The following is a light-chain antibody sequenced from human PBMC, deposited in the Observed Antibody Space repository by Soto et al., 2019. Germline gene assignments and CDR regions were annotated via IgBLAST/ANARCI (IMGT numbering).Light chain of an antibody. CDR3: QRFNRWPLA. CDR1: QSVASSY. CDR2: SAS. Sequence: EVVLTQSPGTLSLSPGERVTLSCRASQSVASSYLAWYQQKPGRAPRLLFYSASSRATGIPDRFSGSGSGTDFTLTIASLQSEDFGVYYCQRFNRWPLAFGGGTKVEI. J-gene: IGKJ4*01. V-gene: IGKV3-20*01.